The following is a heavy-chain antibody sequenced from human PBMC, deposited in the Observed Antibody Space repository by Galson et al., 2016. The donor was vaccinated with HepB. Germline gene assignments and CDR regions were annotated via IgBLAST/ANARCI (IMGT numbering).Heavy chain of an antibody. CDR1: GYNFTNSW. V-gene: IGHV5-10-1*01. CDR3: ARHSIGRTGWFDP. J-gene: IGHJ5*02. CDR2: IDPSDSFT. D-gene: IGHD1/OR15-1a*01. Sequence: QSGAEVKKPGESLRISCKGSGYNFTNSWISWVRQMPGEGLEWMGKIDPSDSFTHYNPAFQGHVIISADKSITTAYLQWSSLKASDTAMYYCARHSIGRTGWFDPWGQGTLVTVSS.